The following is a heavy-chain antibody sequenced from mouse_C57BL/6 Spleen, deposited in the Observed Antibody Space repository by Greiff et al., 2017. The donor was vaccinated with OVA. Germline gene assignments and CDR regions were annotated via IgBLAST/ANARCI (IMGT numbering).Heavy chain of an antibody. D-gene: IGHD1-1*01. Sequence: VKLQEPGAELVKPGASVKMSCKASGYTFTSYWITWVKQRPGQGLEWIGDIYPGSGSTNYNEKFKSKATLTVDTSSSTAYMQLSSLTSEDSAVYYCAHGSRDYYAMDYWGQGTSVTVSS. CDR1: GYTFTSYW. CDR3: AHGSRDYYAMDY. CDR2: IYPGSGST. V-gene: IGHV1-55*01. J-gene: IGHJ4*01.